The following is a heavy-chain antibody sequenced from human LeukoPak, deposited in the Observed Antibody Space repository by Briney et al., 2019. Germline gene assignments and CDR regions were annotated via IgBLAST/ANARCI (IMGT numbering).Heavy chain of an antibody. D-gene: IGHD3-22*01. Sequence: PSETLSLTCTVSGGSISSGSYYWSWIRQPAGKGLEWIGRIYTSGSTNYNPSLKSRVTISVDPSKNQFSLKLSSVTAADTAVYYCARATYYYDSSGRTDAFDIWGQGTMVTVSS. J-gene: IGHJ3*02. CDR2: IYTSGST. V-gene: IGHV4-61*02. CDR1: GGSISSGSYY. CDR3: ARATYYYDSSGRTDAFDI.